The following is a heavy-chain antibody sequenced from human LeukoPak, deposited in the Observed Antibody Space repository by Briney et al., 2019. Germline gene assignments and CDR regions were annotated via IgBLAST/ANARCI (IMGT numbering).Heavy chain of an antibody. CDR2: INEDRSIR. CDR1: GFTFSSYW. Sequence: GGSLRLSCAASGFTFSSYWMHWVRQTPGKGLVWVSRINEDRSIRDYADSVKGRFTISRDNAKNTLYLQMNSLRGEDTAVYYCVKDLRGTQDYWGQGTLVTVSS. V-gene: IGHV3-74*01. CDR3: VKDLRGTQDY. J-gene: IGHJ4*02. D-gene: IGHD3-16*01.